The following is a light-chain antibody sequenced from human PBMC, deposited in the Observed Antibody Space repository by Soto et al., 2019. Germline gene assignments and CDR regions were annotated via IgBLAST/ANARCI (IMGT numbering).Light chain of an antibody. CDR2: EVS. CDR3: CSHAGGSTYV. Sequence: QSVLTQPPSASGSPGQSVTISCTGTSSDVGKYDYVSWFQHHPGKAPKLIIYEVSKRPSGVPDRFSGSKSGSTASLTISGLQAEDEADYYCCSHAGGSTYVFGTGTKVTVL. CDR1: SSDVGKYDY. J-gene: IGLJ1*01. V-gene: IGLV2-8*01.